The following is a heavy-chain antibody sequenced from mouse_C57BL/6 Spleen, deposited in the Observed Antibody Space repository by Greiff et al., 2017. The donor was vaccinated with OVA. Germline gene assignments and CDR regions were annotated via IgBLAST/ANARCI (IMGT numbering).Heavy chain of an antibody. CDR3: ARRGYYGHFDY. Sequence: QVQLKQPGAELVRPGSSVKLSCKASGYTFTSYWMHWVKQRPIQGLEWIGNIDPSDSETHYNQKFKDKATLTVDKSSSTAYMQLSSLTSEDSAVYYCARRGYYGHFDYWGQGTTLTVSS. D-gene: IGHD1-1*01. J-gene: IGHJ2*01. V-gene: IGHV1-52*01. CDR1: GYTFTSYW. CDR2: IDPSDSET.